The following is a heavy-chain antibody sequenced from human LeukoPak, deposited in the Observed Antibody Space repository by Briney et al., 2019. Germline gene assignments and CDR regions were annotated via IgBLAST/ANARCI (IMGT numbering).Heavy chain of an antibody. CDR1: GVSFSPYC. CDR3: VREMKYRVLVAGTPVNFDF. Sequence: GGSLRLSCAPSGVSFSPYCMHCVRHVPGTGLIWVSRINADGSTRTYADSVQGRFTISSDNAENTLYLEMSSLSGDDKAVYYCVREMKYRVLVAGTPVNFDFWGQGTVVTVSS. D-gene: IGHD2-15*01. V-gene: IGHV3-74*01. CDR2: INADGSTR. J-gene: IGHJ4*02.